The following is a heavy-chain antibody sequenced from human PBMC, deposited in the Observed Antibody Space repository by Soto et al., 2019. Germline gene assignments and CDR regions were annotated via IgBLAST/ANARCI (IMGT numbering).Heavy chain of an antibody. Sequence: GESLKISCKGSGYNFASYWIGWVRQMPGKGLEWMGRIDPSDSSTNYSPSFQGHVTISGDRSISTAYLYWSSLKASDTAMYYWVRHESVVARPDDYWGQGRLVTVSS. CDR3: VRHESVVARPDDY. CDR1: GYNFASYW. CDR2: IDPSDSST. V-gene: IGHV5-10-1*01. J-gene: IGHJ4*02. D-gene: IGHD6-6*01.